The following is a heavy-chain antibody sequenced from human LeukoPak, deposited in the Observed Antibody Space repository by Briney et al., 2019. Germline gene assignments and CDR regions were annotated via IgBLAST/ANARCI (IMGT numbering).Heavy chain of an antibody. V-gene: IGHV3-23*01. CDR2: ISPSGADT. D-gene: IGHD5-24*01. J-gene: IGHJ3*02. CDR1: GITFINYA. CDR3: ARRTYNWGAFDI. Sequence: PGGSLRLSCAASGITFINYAMNGVRQAPGKGLEWVSTISPSGADTYYADSVKGRFTISRDISKNTLYLQMNSLRPEDTAVYHCARRTYNWGAFDIWGQGTMVTVSS.